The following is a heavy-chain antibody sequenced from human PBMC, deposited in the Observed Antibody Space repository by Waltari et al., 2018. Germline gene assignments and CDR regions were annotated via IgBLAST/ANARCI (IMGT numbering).Heavy chain of an antibody. Sequence: QVQLQESGPGLVKPSETLSLTCTVSGDSISSHYWSWIRQPPGKGLEWIGYVYYSGSTNYNPAFESRVTISVDTSKNQFSLTLNSVTAADTAVYYCARSQTGYSSSSCLDNWGQGTLVTVSS. V-gene: IGHV4-59*11. J-gene: IGHJ4*02. CDR2: VYYSGST. CDR3: ARSQTGYSSSSCLDN. D-gene: IGHD6-6*01. CDR1: GDSISSHY.